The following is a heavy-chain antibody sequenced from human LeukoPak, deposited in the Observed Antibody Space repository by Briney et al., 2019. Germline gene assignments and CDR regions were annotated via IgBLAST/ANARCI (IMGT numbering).Heavy chain of an antibody. J-gene: IGHJ4*02. V-gene: IGHV5-51*01. CDR2: TYPRDSDT. Sequence: GEPMLISSKGSGYSITSYWIVWVRQMPGKGLVWMRITYPRDSDTRYSPAFQDQVTISADKSISTAYLQGSRLKASDTAMYYCARPRKYSSPNGGFDYWGQGTLVTVSS. D-gene: IGHD6-6*01. CDR1: GYSITSYW. CDR3: ARPRKYSSPNGGFDY.